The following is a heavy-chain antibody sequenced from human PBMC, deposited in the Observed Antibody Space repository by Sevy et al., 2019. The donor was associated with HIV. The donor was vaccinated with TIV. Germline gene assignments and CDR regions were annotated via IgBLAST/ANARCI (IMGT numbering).Heavy chain of an antibody. D-gene: IGHD3-10*01. CDR3: ATMVRGVMSGYYYYYGMDV. J-gene: IGHJ6*02. Sequence: ASVKVSCKVSGYTLTELSMHWVRQAPGKGFEWMGGFDPEDGETIYAQKFQGRVTMTEDTSTDTAYMELSSLRSEDTAVYYCATMVRGVMSGYYYYYGMDVWGQGTTVTVSS. CDR2: FDPEDGET. CDR1: GYTLTELS. V-gene: IGHV1-24*01.